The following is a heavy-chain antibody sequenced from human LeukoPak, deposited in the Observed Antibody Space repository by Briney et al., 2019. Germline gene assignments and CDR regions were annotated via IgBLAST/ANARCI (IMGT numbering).Heavy chain of an antibody. CDR1: GFTFSNHD. J-gene: IGHJ5*02. V-gene: IGHV3-30*03. CDR3: ARKAFASGNYHWFDP. CDR2: ISYDGSNK. D-gene: IGHD3-10*01. Sequence: GGSLRLSCAASGFTFSNHDMYWVRQAPGKRLEWVAVISYDGSNKNYADSVKGRFTISRDNSKNTLYLQLNSLRTEDTAIYYCARKAFASGNYHWFDPWGQGTLVTVSS.